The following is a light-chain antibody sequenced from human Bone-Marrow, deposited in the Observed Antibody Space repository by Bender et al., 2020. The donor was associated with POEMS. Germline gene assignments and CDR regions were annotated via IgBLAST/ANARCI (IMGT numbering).Light chain of an antibody. J-gene: IGLJ1*01. Sequence: QSVLTQTPSASGSPGESVTISCTGTSSDVGSYQLVSWYQHHPGKAPKLMVYDVTKRPSGVSNRFSGSKSGSTPSLTIAGLQADDEAEYYCLSYVGNFVSVFGPGTKVTVL. V-gene: IGLV2-23*02. CDR1: SSDVGSYQL. CDR2: DVT. CDR3: LSYVGNFVSV.